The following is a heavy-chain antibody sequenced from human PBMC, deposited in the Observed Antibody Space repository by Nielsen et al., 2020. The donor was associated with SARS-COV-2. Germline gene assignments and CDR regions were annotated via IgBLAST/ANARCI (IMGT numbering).Heavy chain of an antibody. Sequence: WIRQPPGKGLEWVSSVSGIGDRTYYADSVKGRFTISRDNPQSTLFLQMDSLTRDDTAVYYCAKDLAAAGTRYFDYWGQGTLVTVSS. CDR2: VSGIGDRT. V-gene: IGHV3-23*01. J-gene: IGHJ4*02. CDR3: AKDLAAAGTRYFDY. D-gene: IGHD6-13*01.